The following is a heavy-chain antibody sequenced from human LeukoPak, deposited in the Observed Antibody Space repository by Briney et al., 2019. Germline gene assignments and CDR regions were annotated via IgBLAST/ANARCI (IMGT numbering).Heavy chain of an antibody. D-gene: IGHD5-24*01. Sequence: PGGSLRLSCAASGFTFSSYAMHWVRQAPGKGLEWVAVISYDGSNKYYADSVKGRFTISRDNSKNTLYLQMNSLRAEDTAVYYCAKDLEMATIPADYWGQGTLVTVSS. CDR1: GFTFSSYA. J-gene: IGHJ4*02. CDR3: AKDLEMATIPADY. CDR2: ISYDGSNK. V-gene: IGHV3-30-3*01.